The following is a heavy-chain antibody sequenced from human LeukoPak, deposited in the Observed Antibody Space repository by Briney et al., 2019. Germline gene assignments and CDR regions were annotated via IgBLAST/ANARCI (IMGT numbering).Heavy chain of an antibody. CDR1: GFTFSSYG. CDR3: ARLARNRYCSSTSCSPNWFDP. D-gene: IGHD2-2*01. J-gene: IGHJ5*02. Sequence: GGSLRLSCAASGFTFSSYGMHWVRQAPGKGLEWVAVISYDGSNKYYADSVKGRFTISRDNAKNSLYLQMNSLRAEDTAVYYCARLARNRYCSSTSCSPNWFDPWGQGTLVTVSS. CDR2: ISYDGSNK. V-gene: IGHV3-30*03.